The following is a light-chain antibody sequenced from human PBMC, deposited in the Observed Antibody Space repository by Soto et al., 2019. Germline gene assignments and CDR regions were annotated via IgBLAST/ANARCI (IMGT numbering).Light chain of an antibody. CDR1: QSVSSSY. Sequence: EIVLTQSPATLSLSPGERATLSSGASQSVSSSYLAWYQQKPGLATRLIIYDASNRANGIPARFSGSGSGTDFTLTISSLEPEDFAVYYCQQRSNWHSITFGQGTRLEI. CDR3: QQRSNWHSIT. V-gene: IGKV3D-11*02. CDR2: DAS. J-gene: IGKJ5*01.